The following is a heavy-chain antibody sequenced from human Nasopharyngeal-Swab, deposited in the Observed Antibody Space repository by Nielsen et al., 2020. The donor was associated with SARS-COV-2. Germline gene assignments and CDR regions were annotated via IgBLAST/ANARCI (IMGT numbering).Heavy chain of an antibody. Sequence: GESLKISCAASGFTFSSYAMHWVRQAPGKGLEWVAVISYDGSTKYYTDSVKGRFTISRDNSKNTLYLQMNSLREEDTAVYYCARWFGELEHDYYYYGMDVWGQGTTVTVSS. CDR1: GFTFSSYA. J-gene: IGHJ6*02. D-gene: IGHD3-10*01. V-gene: IGHV3-30-3*01. CDR3: ARWFGELEHDYYYYGMDV. CDR2: ISYDGSTK.